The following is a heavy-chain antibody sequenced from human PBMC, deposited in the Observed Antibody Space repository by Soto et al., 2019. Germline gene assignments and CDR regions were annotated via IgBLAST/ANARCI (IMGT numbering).Heavy chain of an antibody. CDR3: ARGRLSTALDF. J-gene: IGHJ4*02. Sequence: QVQLVQSGAEVKKPGASVKVSCKASGYTFTSYDISWVRQATGQGLEWMGWVNPNTGNTGYVQKFKGRVTMTANIPKSTAYIEVSSLTFDDTAVYYCARGRLSTALDFWGQGTLATVSS. V-gene: IGHV1-8*01. D-gene: IGHD2-2*01. CDR1: GYTFTSYD. CDR2: VNPNTGNT.